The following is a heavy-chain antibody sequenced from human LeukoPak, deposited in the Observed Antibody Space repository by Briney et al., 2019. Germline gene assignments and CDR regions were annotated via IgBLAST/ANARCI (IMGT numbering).Heavy chain of an antibody. CDR1: GGSISNNNYY. D-gene: IGHD1-1*01. CDR3: ATWRTAKTGFDY. Sequence: SETLSLTCAVSGGSISNNNYYWAWVRQPPGKGLECIGSIYYSGSPYYNPSLKSRVTISVDTSKNQFSLRLSSVTAADTAVYYCATWRTAKTGFDYWGQGTLVTVSS. CDR2: IYYSGSP. J-gene: IGHJ4*02. V-gene: IGHV4-39*01.